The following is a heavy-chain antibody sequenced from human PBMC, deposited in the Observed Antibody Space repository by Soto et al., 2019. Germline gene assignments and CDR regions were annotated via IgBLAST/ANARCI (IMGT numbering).Heavy chain of an antibody. D-gene: IGHD2-2*01. CDR1: RFASSTSN. Sequence: WGSPGLSCAASRFASSTSNLHWVLQVPGKGLEWVAALSFDGTNQFYAVSVKGRFTISRDKSKNTVYLQMDILRLEDTAVYYCARDARYSTSWYFDFWGQGTLVIVSS. CDR2: LSFDGTNQ. V-gene: IGHV3-30-3*01. J-gene: IGHJ4*02. CDR3: ARDARYSTSWYFDF.